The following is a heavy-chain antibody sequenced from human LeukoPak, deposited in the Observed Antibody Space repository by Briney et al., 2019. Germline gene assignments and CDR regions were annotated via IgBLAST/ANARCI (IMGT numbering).Heavy chain of an antibody. CDR2: INHSGST. CDR1: GGSFSGYY. J-gene: IGHJ6*03. Sequence: SETLSLTCAVYGGSFSGYYWSWIRQPPGKGLEWIGEINHSGSTNYNPSLKSRVTISVDTSKNQFSLKLSSVTAADTAVYYCAREYKYYYDSSGYSYYYYYYMDVWGKGTTVTISS. D-gene: IGHD3-22*01. V-gene: IGHV4-34*01. CDR3: AREYKYYYDSSGYSYYYYYYMDV.